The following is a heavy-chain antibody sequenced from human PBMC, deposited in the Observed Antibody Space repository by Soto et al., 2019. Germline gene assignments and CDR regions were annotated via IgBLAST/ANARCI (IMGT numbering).Heavy chain of an antibody. V-gene: IGHV3-30-3*01. D-gene: IGHD1-26*01. CDR2: ISFDGSNR. CDR1: GFTFSSYT. J-gene: IGHJ4*02. CDR3: ARSGGSYFGPFDY. Sequence: QVQLVESGGGVVQPGRSLRLSCAASGFTFSSYTMHWVRQTPGKGLEWVAVISFDGSNRFYADSVKGRFTISRDNSKNTLYLQMNSLRTEDTAVFYCARSGGSYFGPFDYWGQGTLVTVSS.